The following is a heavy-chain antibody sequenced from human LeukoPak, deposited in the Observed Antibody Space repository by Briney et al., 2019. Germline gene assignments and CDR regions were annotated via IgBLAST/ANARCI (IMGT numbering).Heavy chain of an antibody. CDR1: GFTFTSSA. CDR2: IVVGSGNT. CDR3: ARMLGSIAARPLDLPTDAFDI. V-gene: IGHV1-58*01. Sequence: SVKVSCKASGFTFTSSAVQWVRQARGQRLEWIGWIVVGSGNTNYAQKFQERVTITRDMSTSTAYMELSSLRSEDTAVYYCARMLGSIAARPLDLPTDAFDIWGQGTMVTVSS. J-gene: IGHJ3*02. D-gene: IGHD6-6*01.